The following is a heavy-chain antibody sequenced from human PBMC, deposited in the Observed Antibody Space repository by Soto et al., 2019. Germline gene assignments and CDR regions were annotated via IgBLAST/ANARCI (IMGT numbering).Heavy chain of an antibody. CDR3: AKKVNSGSGSQYFDY. D-gene: IGHD3-10*01. CDR2: FRSSGDDGTT. CDR1: GFTFSSYS. V-gene: IGHV3-23*01. Sequence: GGSLSLSCAASGFTFSSYSMSWVRQAQGKGLEWVSGFRSSGDDGTTYYADSVKGRFTISRDNSKNTLFLQMNSLRAEDTAIYYCAKKVNSGSGSQYFDYWGQGTLVTVSS. J-gene: IGHJ4*02.